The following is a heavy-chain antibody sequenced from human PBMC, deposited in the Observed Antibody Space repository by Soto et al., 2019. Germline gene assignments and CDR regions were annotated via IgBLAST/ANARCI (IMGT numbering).Heavy chain of an antibody. Sequence: PSETLSLTCTVSGGSISSYYWSWIRQPPGKGLEWIGYIYYTGTTTYNPSIKSRVTISVDSSKNQFSLNLTSVSAADTAVYYCAILGGFYQSLDTWGQGTLVTVSA. CDR1: GGSISSYY. D-gene: IGHD2-2*01. V-gene: IGHV4-59*08. CDR2: IYYTGTT. CDR3: AILGGFYQSLDT. J-gene: IGHJ5*02.